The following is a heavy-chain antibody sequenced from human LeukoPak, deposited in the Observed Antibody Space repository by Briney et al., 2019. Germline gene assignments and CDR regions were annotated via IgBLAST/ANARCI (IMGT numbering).Heavy chain of an antibody. CDR1: GYIFTSYD. V-gene: IGHV1-18*01. CDR2: ISGYNGNT. J-gene: IGHJ3*02. CDR3: ARSYITIFGVVTQDAFDI. D-gene: IGHD3-3*01. Sequence: GASVNVSCKASGYIFTSYDISWVRQAPGQGLEWMGWISGYNGNTNYAPKLQGRVTMTTDTSTSTAYMELRSLRSDDTAVYYCARSYITIFGVVTQDAFDIWGQGTMVTVSS.